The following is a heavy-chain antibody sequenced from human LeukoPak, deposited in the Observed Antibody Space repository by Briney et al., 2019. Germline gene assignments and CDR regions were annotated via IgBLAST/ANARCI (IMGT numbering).Heavy chain of an antibody. J-gene: IGHJ4*02. CDR3: TGALDY. CDR1: GFTFSGSA. CDR2: IRSKANSYAT. Sequence: GGSLKLSCAASGFTFSGSAMHWVRQASGKGLEWVGRIRSKANSYATAYAASVKGRFTISRDDSKNTAHLQMNSLKTEDTAVYYCTGALDYWGQGTLVTVSS. V-gene: IGHV3-73*01.